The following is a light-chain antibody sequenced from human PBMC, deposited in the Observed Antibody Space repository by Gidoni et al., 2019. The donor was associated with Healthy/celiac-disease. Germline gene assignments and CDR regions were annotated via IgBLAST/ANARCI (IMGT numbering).Light chain of an antibody. Sequence: QSALTQPASVSGSPGQPITISCTGTSTDVGTYNYVSWYQHHPGKAPKLMLYDVSDRPSGVSNRFSGSKSGNTASLTISGLQAEDEAEYYCSSYRSSNTVIFGGGTKLTVL. V-gene: IGLV2-14*03. CDR1: STDVGTYNY. J-gene: IGLJ2*01. CDR3: SSYRSSNTVI. CDR2: DVS.